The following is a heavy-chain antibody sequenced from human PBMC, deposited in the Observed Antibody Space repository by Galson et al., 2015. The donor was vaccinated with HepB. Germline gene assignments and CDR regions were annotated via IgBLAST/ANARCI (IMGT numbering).Heavy chain of an antibody. V-gene: IGHV3-64D*06. CDR2: ISSSGTRK. Sequence: SLRLSCAVSGLTFSSFAMYWVRQAPGKGLEYVSAISSSGTRKYYADSVKGRFTISRDNSKNTLYLQMSSLRGEDTAMYYCVKEGGIVSIPLDYWGQGTLVTVSS. J-gene: IGHJ4*02. CDR1: GLTFSSFA. CDR3: VKEGGIVSIPLDY. D-gene: IGHD2-15*01.